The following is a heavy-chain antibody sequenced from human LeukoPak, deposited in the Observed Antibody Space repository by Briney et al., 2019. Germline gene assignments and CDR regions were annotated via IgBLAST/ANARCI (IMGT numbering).Heavy chain of an antibody. CDR3: ARRGAVAGTVDY. V-gene: IGHV3-74*01. D-gene: IGHD6-19*01. J-gene: IGHJ4*02. CDR2: INSDGSST. Sequence: HSGGSLRLSCAASGFIFSSYWMFWVRRAPGKGLLYVSRINSDGSSTSYADSVKGRFTISRDNAKNTLYLQMNSLRAEDTAVYYCARRGAVAGTVDYWGQGTLVTVSS. CDR1: GFIFSSYW.